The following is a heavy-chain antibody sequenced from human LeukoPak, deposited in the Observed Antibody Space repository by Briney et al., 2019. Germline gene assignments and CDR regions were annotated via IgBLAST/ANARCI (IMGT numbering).Heavy chain of an antibody. CDR3: ASTISYLCSGGSCRSYYFDY. J-gene: IGHJ4*02. CDR1: GGSFSGYY. V-gene: IGHV4-34*01. CDR2: INHSGST. D-gene: IGHD2-15*01. Sequence: SETLSLTCAAYGGSFSGYYWSWIRQPPGKGLEWIGEINHSGSTNYNPSLKSRVTISVDTSKNQFSLKLSSVTAADTAVYYCASTISYLCSGGSCRSYYFDYWGQGTLVTVSS.